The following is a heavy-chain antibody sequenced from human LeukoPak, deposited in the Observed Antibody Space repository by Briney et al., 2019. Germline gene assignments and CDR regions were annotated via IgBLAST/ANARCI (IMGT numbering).Heavy chain of an antibody. CDR2: IYYSGST. CDR1: GGSISSGGYY. D-gene: IGHD4-11*01. CDR3: ARDLSVISAKGSAFDI. J-gene: IGHJ3*02. Sequence: SETLSLTCTVSGGSISSGGYYWSWIRQHPGKGLEWIGYIYYSGSTYHNPSLKSRVTISVDTSKNQFSLKLSSVTAADTAVYYCARDLSVISAKGSAFDIWGQGTMVTVSS. V-gene: IGHV4-31*03.